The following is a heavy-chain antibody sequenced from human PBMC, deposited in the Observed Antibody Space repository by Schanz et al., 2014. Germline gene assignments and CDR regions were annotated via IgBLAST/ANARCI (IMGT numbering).Heavy chain of an antibody. CDR2: VYHSGGT. D-gene: IGHD5-18*01. CDR3: ARSVGMVRRYFDS. CDR1: GGSISNANW. Sequence: QVQLQESGPGLVKPSGTLSLTCAVSGGSISNANWWSWVRQPPGKGLQWIGEVYHSGGTNYNPSLKIGVTISLDVSQNQFSLRLNSVTAADTAVYYCARSVGMVRRYFDSWGQGNLVTVSS. V-gene: IGHV4-4*02. J-gene: IGHJ4*02.